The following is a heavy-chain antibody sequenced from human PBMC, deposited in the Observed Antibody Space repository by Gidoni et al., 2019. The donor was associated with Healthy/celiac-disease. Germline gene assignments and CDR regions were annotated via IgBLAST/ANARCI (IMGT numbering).Heavy chain of an antibody. CDR1: GFTFSRYA. J-gene: IGHJ4*02. Sequence: EVQLVESGGGLVQPGGSLRLSCAASGFTFSRYAMSWVRPAPGKGLEWVSAISGSGGSTYYADSVKGRFTISRDNSKNTLYLQMNSLRAEDTAVYYCASASSGYYYYYFDYWGQGTLVTVSS. CDR2: ISGSGGST. V-gene: IGHV3-23*04. D-gene: IGHD3-22*01. CDR3: ASASSGYYYYYFDY.